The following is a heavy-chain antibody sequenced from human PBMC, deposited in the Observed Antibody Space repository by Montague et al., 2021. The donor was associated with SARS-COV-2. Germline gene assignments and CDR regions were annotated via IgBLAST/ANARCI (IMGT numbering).Heavy chain of an antibody. Sequence: SETLSLTCRRPSLWMTRNSGADRQRTRLKSSHHRGHITYCGGTNNNPSLTSRVTMSLNTSKNQDSLKVSSVTATDTAVNYCARHDRFDYYYGMDVWGRGTTVTVS. D-gene: IGHD3-10*01. V-gene: IGHV4-59*08. CDR2: ITYCGGT. CDR1: SLWMTRNS. CDR3: ARHDRFDYYYGMDV. J-gene: IGHJ6*02.